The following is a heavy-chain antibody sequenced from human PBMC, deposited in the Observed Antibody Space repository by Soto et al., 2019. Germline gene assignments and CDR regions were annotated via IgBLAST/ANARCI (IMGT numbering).Heavy chain of an antibody. J-gene: IGHJ4*02. Sequence: LKISCVVSGFTFSSFTMNWVRQAPGKGLEWVSSISSISYIYYADSVKGRFTISRDNAKNSLYLQMNSLRAEDTAVYYCARGPTSGTYVYWGQGTLVTVSS. V-gene: IGHV3-21*06. D-gene: IGHD1-26*01. CDR2: ISSISYI. CDR1: GFTFSSFT. CDR3: ARGPTSGTYVY.